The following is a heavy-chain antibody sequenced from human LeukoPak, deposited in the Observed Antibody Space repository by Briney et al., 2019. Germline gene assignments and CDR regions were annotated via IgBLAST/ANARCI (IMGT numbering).Heavy chain of an antibody. J-gene: IGHJ4*02. D-gene: IGHD6-19*01. CDR3: ARADIRAIASSGWYGFDY. CDR2: INPSGGST. V-gene: IGHV1-46*01. Sequence: ASVKVSCKASGYTFTSYYMHWVRQAPGQGLEWMGIINPSGGSTSYAQKFQGRVTMTRDTSTSTAYMELSSLRSEDTAVYYCARADIRAIASSGWYGFDYWGQGTLVTVSS. CDR1: GYTFTSYY.